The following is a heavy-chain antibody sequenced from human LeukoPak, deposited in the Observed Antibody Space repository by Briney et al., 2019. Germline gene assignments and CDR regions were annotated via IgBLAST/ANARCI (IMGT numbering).Heavy chain of an antibody. CDR3: ARDPRAVFGVVIRYYMDV. D-gene: IGHD3-3*01. J-gene: IGHJ6*03. V-gene: IGHV3-21*01. CDR1: GFTFSSYS. CDR2: ISSSINYI. Sequence: GGSLRLSCAASGFTFSSYSMNWVRQAPGKGLEWVSSISSSINYIYYADSVKGRFTISRDNAKNSLYLQMNSLGAEDTAVYYCARDPRAVFGVVIRYYMDVWGKGTTVTVSS.